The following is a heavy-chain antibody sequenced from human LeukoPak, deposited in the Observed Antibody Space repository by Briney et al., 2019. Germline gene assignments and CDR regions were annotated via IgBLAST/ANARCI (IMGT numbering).Heavy chain of an antibody. V-gene: IGHV1-2*02. CDR3: ARGDKNWFDP. J-gene: IGHJ5*02. Sequence: ASVRVSCKASGYTFTGYYMHWVRQAPGQGLEWMGWINPNSGGTNYAQKFQCRVNMTRDTSISTAYMELSRLRSDDTAVYYCARGDKNWFDPWGERTLVTVSS. CDR2: INPNSGGT. CDR1: GYTFTGYY.